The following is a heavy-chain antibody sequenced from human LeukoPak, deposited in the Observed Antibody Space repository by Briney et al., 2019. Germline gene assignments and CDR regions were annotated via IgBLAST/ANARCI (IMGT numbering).Heavy chain of an antibody. Sequence: GGSLRLSCTASGFTFSSYGMHWVRQAPGKGLEWVAVISYDGSNKYYADSVKGRFTISRDNSKNTLYLQMNSLRAEDTAVYYCAKWPGTMIVGWGQGTLVTVSS. V-gene: IGHV3-30*18. CDR3: AKWPGTMIVG. D-gene: IGHD3-22*01. CDR1: GFTFSSYG. J-gene: IGHJ4*02. CDR2: ISYDGSNK.